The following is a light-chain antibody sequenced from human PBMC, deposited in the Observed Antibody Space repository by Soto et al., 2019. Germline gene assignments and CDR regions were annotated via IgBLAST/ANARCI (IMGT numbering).Light chain of an antibody. CDR3: NSYEGSNTV. J-gene: IGLJ1*01. CDR2: EVS. V-gene: IGLV2-8*01. Sequence: QSVLTQPPSASGSPGQSVTISCTGTSSDVGSHNLVSWYQQHPGKAPKLILYEVSTRPSGVPDRFSGSKSGNTASLTVSGLQAADEADYYCNSYEGSNTVFGNGTKVT. CDR1: SSDVGSHNL.